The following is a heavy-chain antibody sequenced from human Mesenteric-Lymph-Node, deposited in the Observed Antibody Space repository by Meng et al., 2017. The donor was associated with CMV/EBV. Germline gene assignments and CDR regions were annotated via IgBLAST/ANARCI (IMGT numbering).Heavy chain of an antibody. V-gene: IGHV4-61*01. CDR2: IYYSGST. J-gene: IGHJ6*02. Sequence: SETLSLTCTVSGRSVSSGSYYWNWIRQPPGKGLEWIGNIYYSGSTTYNPSLKSRITMSVDMSKNRFSLKLSSVTAADTAVYFCASEDHDWNPGGDSYAMDVWGQGATVTVSS. CDR1: GRSVSSGSYY. D-gene: IGHD1-1*01. CDR3: ASEDHDWNPGGDSYAMDV.